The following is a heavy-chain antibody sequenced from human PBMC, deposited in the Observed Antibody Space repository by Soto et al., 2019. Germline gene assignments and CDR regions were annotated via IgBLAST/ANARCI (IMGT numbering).Heavy chain of an antibody. Sequence: QITLKESGPTLVKPTQTLTLTCTFSGFSLSTDGVGVGWIRQPPGKALEWLALIYWDYDERYSPSLKSRLTITRDTSKNQVVLTLTNVDPVDTATYYCARRLQGGRTNWFAPWGQGVLVTVSS. D-gene: IGHD3-16*01. CDR3: ARRLQGGRTNWFAP. J-gene: IGHJ5*02. CDR2: IYWDYDE. V-gene: IGHV2-5*02. CDR1: GFSLSTDGVG.